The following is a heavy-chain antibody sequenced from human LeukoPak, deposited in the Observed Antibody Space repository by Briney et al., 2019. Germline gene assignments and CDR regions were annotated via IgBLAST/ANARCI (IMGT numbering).Heavy chain of an antibody. CDR2: IYYSGST. V-gene: IGHV4-59*01. CDR3: ARDTSLWFGEYNY. D-gene: IGHD3-10*01. J-gene: IGHJ4*02. CDR1: GGSISSYY. Sequence: SETLSLTCTVSGGSISSYYWSWIRQPPGKGLEWIGYIYYSGSTNYNPSLKSRVTISVGTSKNQFSLKLSSVTAADTAVYYCARDTSLWFGEYNYWGQGTLVTVSS.